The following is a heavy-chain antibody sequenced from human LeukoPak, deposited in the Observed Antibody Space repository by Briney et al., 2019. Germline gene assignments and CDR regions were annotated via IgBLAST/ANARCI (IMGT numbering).Heavy chain of an antibody. CDR3: AREHDDAFDI. Sequence: GGSLRLSCAASGFTFSSYAMHWVRQAPGEGLEWVAVISYDGSNKYYADSVKGRFTLSRDNSKNTLYLRMSSLRAEDSAIYYCAREHDDAFDIWGQGTAVTVSS. V-gene: IGHV3-30-3*01. CDR2: ISYDGSNK. CDR1: GFTFSSYA. J-gene: IGHJ3*02.